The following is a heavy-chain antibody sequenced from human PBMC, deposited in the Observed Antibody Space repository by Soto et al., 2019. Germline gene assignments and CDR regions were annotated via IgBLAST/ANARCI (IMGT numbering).Heavy chain of an antibody. J-gene: IGHJ4*02. CDR2: INPNTGST. Sequence: ASVKVSCKTSGYTFINYYMHWVRQAPGQGLEWVGKINPNTGSTNYAQKFQGRVSVTRDTSTSTVYMELSSLRSDDTALYYCTLDSSGFDRNYCDYWGQGTLVTVSS. V-gene: IGHV1-46*01. CDR3: TLDSSGFDRNYCDY. CDR1: GYTFINYY. D-gene: IGHD6-25*01.